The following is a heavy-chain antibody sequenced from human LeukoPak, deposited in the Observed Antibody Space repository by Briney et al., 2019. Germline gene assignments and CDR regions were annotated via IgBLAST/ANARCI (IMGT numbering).Heavy chain of an antibody. CDR3: ATARVNSVGNVWFDP. V-gene: IGHV1-24*01. CDR2: FDPEDGET. Sequence: GASVKVSCKVSGYTLTELSMHWVRQAPGKGLEWMGGFDPEDGETIYAQKFQGRVTMTEDTSTDTAYMELSSLRSEDTAVYYRATARVNSVGNVWFDPWGQGTLVTVSS. CDR1: GYTLTELS. J-gene: IGHJ5*02. D-gene: IGHD3-10*01.